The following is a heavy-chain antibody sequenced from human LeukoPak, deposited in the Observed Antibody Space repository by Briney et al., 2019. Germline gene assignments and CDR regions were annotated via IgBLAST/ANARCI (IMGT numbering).Heavy chain of an antibody. D-gene: IGHD3-22*01. CDR1: GSPFTDYW. V-gene: IGHV5-51*01. CDR3: ARRGSSGYYYIFDY. J-gene: IGHJ4*02. Sequence: GESLKISCKTSGSPFTDYWIGWVRQMPGKGLEWMGIIYPGDSDIRYSPSFQGQVTISADKSISTAYLQWSSLKASDTAMYYCARRGSSGYYYIFDYWGQGTLVTVSS. CDR2: IYPGDSDI.